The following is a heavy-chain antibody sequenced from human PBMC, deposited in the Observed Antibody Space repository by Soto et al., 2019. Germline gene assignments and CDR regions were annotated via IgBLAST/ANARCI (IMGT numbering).Heavy chain of an antibody. CDR3: ARDFPLGNGGYYDSSGYPPDY. J-gene: IGHJ4*02. CDR2: IIPIFGTA. V-gene: IGHV1-69*13. CDR1: GGTFSSYA. Sequence: SVKVSCKASGGTFSSYAISWVRQAPGQGLEWMGGIIPIFGTANYAQKFQGRVTITADESTSTAYMELSSLRSEDTAVYYCARDFPLGNGGYYDSSGYPPDYWGQGTLVTVSS. D-gene: IGHD3-22*01.